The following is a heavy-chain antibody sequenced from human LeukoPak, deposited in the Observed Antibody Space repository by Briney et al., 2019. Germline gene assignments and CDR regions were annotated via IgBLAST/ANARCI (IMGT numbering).Heavy chain of an antibody. D-gene: IGHD6-13*01. CDR2: IRSKANSYAA. J-gene: IGHJ6*03. V-gene: IGHV3-73*01. Sequence: GGSLRLSCAASGFTFSGSAMHWVRQASGKGLEWVGRIRSKANSYAAAYAASVKGRFTISRDDSQNTAYLQMNSLKTEDTAVYYCTKIAAADTAPYYYYYMDVWGKGTTVTVSS. CDR3: TKIAAADTAPYYYYYMDV. CDR1: GFTFSGSA.